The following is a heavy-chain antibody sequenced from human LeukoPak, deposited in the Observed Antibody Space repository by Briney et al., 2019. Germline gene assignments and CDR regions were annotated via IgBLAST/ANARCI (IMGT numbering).Heavy chain of an antibody. CDR1: GFTFSNYD. CDR2: ILYDGSNE. J-gene: IGHJ5*02. Sequence: GGSLRLSCAASGFTFSNYDMHWVRQAPGKGLEWVTFILYDGSNEYYADSVKGRFTISRDNSKNTLYLQMNSLRAEDTVVYYCAKLTNSWFDPWGQGTLVAVSS. D-gene: IGHD2-2*01. CDR3: AKLTNSWFDP. V-gene: IGHV3-30*02.